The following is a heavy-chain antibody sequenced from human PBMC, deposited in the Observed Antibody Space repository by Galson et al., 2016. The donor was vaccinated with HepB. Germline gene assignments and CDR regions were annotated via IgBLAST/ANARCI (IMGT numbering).Heavy chain of an antibody. CDR3: ARLYYDYVWGSYRPSHFDY. CDR1: GGSFSSRSYY. V-gene: IGHV4-39*01. CDR2: IDYSGST. Sequence: SETLSLTCSVSGGSFSSRSYYWDWIRQPPGKGLEWIGTIDYSGSTYYNPSLKSRVTISADTSKNQFSLKLSSVTAADTAVYYCARLYYDYVWGSYRPSHFDYWGQGNLVTVSP. D-gene: IGHD3-16*02. J-gene: IGHJ4*02.